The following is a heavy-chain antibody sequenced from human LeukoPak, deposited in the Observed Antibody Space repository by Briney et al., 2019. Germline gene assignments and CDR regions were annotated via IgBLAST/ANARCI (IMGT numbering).Heavy chain of an antibody. D-gene: IGHD5-24*01. V-gene: IGHV3-30-3*01. CDR1: GFTFSSYA. J-gene: IGHJ4*02. CDR3: AREDGYSYEGGSY. Sequence: QPGRSLRLSCAASGFTFSSYAMHWVRQAPGKGLEWVAVISYDGSNKYYADSVKGRFTISRDNSKNTLYLQMNSLRAEDTAVYYCAREDGYSYEGGSYWGQGTLVTVSS. CDR2: ISYDGSNK.